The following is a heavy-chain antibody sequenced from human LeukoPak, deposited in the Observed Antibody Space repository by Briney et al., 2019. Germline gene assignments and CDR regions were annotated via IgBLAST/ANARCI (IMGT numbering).Heavy chain of an antibody. CDR3: ARARVWGSYRSPFDY. V-gene: IGHV3-33*01. CDR1: GFTFSSYG. CDR2: IWYDGSNK. D-gene: IGHD3-16*02. Sequence: PGGSLRLSCAASGFTFSSYGMHWVRQAPGKGLEWVAVIWYDGSNKYYADSVKGRFTISRDNSKNTLYLQMNSLRAEDTAVYYCARARVWGSYRSPFDYWGQGTLVTVSS. J-gene: IGHJ4*02.